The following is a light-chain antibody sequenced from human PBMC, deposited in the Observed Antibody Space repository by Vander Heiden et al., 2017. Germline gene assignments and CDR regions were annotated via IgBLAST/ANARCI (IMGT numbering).Light chain of an antibody. CDR3: CSYTRSSTLV. V-gene: IGLV2-14*01. Sequence: QSALTQPASVSGSPGQSIPIPCTGTRSDIGDHDHVSWYQQHPGKVPKVIIYEVSKRPSGVSNRFSGSKSGNTASLTISGLQAEDDADYYCCSYTRSSTLVFGTGTKVTAL. CDR1: RSDIGDHDH. J-gene: IGLJ1*01. CDR2: EVS.